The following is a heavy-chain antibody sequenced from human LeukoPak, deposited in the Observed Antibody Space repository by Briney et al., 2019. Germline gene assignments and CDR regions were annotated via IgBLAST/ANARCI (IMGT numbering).Heavy chain of an antibody. CDR1: GGSLSSSNW. J-gene: IGHJ4*02. CDR3: VLRYFDWLLYY. CDR2: IYHSGST. D-gene: IGHD3-9*01. V-gene: IGHV4-4*02. Sequence: SGALSLTCAVSGGSLSSSNWWSGARQPPGKGLEGIGEIYHSGSTNYNPSLKSRVTISVDKSKNQFSLKLSSVTAADTAVYYCVLRYFDWLLYYWGQGTLVTVSS.